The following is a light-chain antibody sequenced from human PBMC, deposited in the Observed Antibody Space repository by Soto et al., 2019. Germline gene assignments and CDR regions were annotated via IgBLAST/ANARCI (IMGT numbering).Light chain of an antibody. V-gene: IGKV1-27*01. J-gene: IGKJ4*01. Sequence: IQMTPSPSSLSASVGDRVPITCRASQGINTFLAWFQQKPGKVPKLLIYAASTLQSGVPSRFSGSGSGTDFTLTSSSLQPEDVATYYCQKYDSVPLTCGGGTKVEI. CDR2: AAS. CDR1: QGINTF. CDR3: QKYDSVPLT.